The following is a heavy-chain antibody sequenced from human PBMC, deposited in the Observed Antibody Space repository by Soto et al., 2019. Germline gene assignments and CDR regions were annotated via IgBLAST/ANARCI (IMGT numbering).Heavy chain of an antibody. Sequence: GESLKISCKGSGYSFTSYWISWVRQMPGKGLEWMGRIDPSDSYTNYSPSFQGHVTISADKSISTAYLQWSSLKASDTAMSYCARHYYDSSGYGGAFDIWGQGTMVTVSS. J-gene: IGHJ3*02. CDR3: ARHYYDSSGYGGAFDI. CDR2: IDPSDSYT. CDR1: GYSFTSYW. V-gene: IGHV5-10-1*01. D-gene: IGHD3-22*01.